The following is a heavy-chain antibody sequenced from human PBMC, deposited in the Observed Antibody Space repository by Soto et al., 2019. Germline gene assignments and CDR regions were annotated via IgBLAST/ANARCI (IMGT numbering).Heavy chain of an antibody. V-gene: IGHV4-59*01. Sequence: PSETLSLTCTVSGGSISSYYWSWIRQPPGKGLEWIGYIYYSGSTNYNPSLKSRVTISVDTSKNQFSLKLSSATAADTAVYYCASSDYGDYLAIDYWGQGTLVTVSS. CDR1: GGSISSYY. D-gene: IGHD4-17*01. CDR2: IYYSGST. CDR3: ASSDYGDYLAIDY. J-gene: IGHJ4*02.